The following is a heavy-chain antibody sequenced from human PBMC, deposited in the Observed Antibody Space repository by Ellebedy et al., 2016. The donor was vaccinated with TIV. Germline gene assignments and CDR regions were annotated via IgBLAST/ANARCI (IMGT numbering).Heavy chain of an antibody. CDR2: IKSKTAGGAA. J-gene: IGHJ4*02. Sequence: GESLKISCAASGFTFSNAWMNWVRQAPGKGLEWVGRIKSKTAGGAADYAAPVKGRFTISRDESTNTLYLQMNSLKTEDTAVYFCTTVYRYNYDSVWGQGTLVTVSS. D-gene: IGHD5-18*01. CDR1: GFTFSNAW. V-gene: IGHV3-15*01. CDR3: TTVYRYNYDSV.